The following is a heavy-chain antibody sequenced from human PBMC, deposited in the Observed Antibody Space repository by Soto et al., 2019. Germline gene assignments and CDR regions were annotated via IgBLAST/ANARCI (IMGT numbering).Heavy chain of an antibody. V-gene: IGHV5-51*01. J-gene: IGHJ4*02. Sequence: GESLKISCKGSGYSFTSYWIGWVRQMPGKGLEWMGIIYPGDSDTRYSPSFQGQVTISADKSISTAYLQWSSLKASDTAMYYCARLRDYVWGSYRPDILDYWGQGTLVT. CDR3: ARLRDYVWGSYRPDILDY. CDR1: GYSFTSYW. CDR2: IYPGDSDT. D-gene: IGHD3-16*02.